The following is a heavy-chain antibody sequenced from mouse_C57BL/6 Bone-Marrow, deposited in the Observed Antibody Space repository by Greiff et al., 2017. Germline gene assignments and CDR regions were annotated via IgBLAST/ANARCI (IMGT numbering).Heavy chain of an antibody. CDR2: IDPSDSYT. CDR1: GYTFTSYW. D-gene: IGHD2-10*02. CDR3: ARYGNYPAWFAY. Sequence: QVQLQQPGAELVGPGTSVKLSCKASGYTFTSYWMHWVKQRPGQGLEWIGVIDPSDSYTNYNQKFKGKATLTVNTSSSTAYMQLCSLKCEDSAVYYCARYGNYPAWFAYWGQGTLVTVSA. J-gene: IGHJ3*01. V-gene: IGHV1-59*01.